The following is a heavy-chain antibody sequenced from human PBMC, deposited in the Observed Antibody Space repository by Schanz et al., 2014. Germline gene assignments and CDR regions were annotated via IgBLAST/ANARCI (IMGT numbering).Heavy chain of an antibody. V-gene: IGHV3-33*06. CDR1: GFTFSSYG. J-gene: IGHJ6*02. CDR3: MKDMQRWLIRDDHYYGMDV. CDR2: VCYNGSKK. Sequence: LVESGGGVVQPGRSLRLSCAASGFTFSSYGMHWVRQVPGKGREWVAVVCYNGSKKYYAESVKGRFTTSRDNSKNTMYLQMNRVRAEDTAVYYCMKDMQRWLIRDDHYYGMDVWGQGTTVTVSS. D-gene: IGHD3-22*01.